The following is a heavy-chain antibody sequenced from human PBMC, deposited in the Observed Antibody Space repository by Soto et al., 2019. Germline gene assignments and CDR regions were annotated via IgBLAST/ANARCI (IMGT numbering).Heavy chain of an antibody. Sequence: EVHLVESGGGLVQPGRSLRLSCAASGFTFDDYAMHWVRQTPGKGLDWVAGINWNSGSIGYADSVKGRFTISRDNAKNSLFLQMNRLRPEDTALYYCVKDLERNTMIAVIITAFDSWGQGTLVTVSS. D-gene: IGHD3-22*01. V-gene: IGHV3-9*01. CDR3: VKDLERNTMIAVIITAFDS. J-gene: IGHJ4*02. CDR1: GFTFDDYA. CDR2: INWNSGSI.